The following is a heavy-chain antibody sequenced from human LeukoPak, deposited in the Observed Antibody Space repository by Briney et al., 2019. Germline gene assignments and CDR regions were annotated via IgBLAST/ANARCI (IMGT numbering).Heavy chain of an antibody. V-gene: IGHV3-48*03. CDR3: AREDDYFVD. CDR1: GFTFSSYE. J-gene: IGHJ4*02. D-gene: IGHD3-9*01. CDR2: ISSSGSTI. Sequence: GGSLRLSCAASGFTFSSYEMNWVRQAPGKGLEWVSYISSSGSTIYYADSVRGRFTISRDNAKNSLYLQMNSLRAEDTAVYYCAREDDYFVDWGQGTLVTVSS.